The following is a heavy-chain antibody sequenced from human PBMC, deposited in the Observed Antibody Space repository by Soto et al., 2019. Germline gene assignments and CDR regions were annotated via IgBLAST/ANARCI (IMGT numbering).Heavy chain of an antibody. V-gene: IGHV1-69*01. D-gene: IGHD3-22*01. CDR2: IIPIFGTA. J-gene: IGHJ4*02. CDR1: GLTISSYA. CDR3: ARRDSSGYGLGSLYYFDY. Sequence: PGGSLRLSCAASGLTISSYAISWVRQAPGQGLEWMGGIIPIFGTANYAQKFQGRVTITADESTSTAYMELSSLRSEDTAVYYCARRDSSGYGLGSLYYFDYWGQGTLVTVSS.